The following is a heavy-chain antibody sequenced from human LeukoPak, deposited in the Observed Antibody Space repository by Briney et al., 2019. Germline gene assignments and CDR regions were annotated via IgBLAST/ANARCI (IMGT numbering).Heavy chain of an antibody. Sequence: GGSLRLSCTASGFTFGDYAMTWVRQAPGKGLEWVGFIRSKAYGGTTEYAASVKGRFTISRDDSKSIAYLQMNSLKTEDTAVYYCIRETYYYDSSGYHYYFDYWGQGTLVTVSS. V-gene: IGHV3-49*04. CDR2: IRSKAYGGTT. D-gene: IGHD3-22*01. J-gene: IGHJ4*02. CDR3: IRETYYYDSSGYHYYFDY. CDR1: GFTFGDYA.